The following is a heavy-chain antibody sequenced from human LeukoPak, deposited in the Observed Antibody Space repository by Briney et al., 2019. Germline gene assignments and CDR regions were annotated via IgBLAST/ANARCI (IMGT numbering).Heavy chain of an antibody. CDR2: ISGSSGII. Sequence: GGSLRLSCAASGFTFNTYTMNWVRQAPGKGLEWVSYISGSSGIIDYADSVRGRFTISRDNAKNSLYLQMNSLRGEDTAVYYCVRGDLRLPRSTPDCWGQGTLVTVSS. CDR3: VRGDLRLPRSTPDC. V-gene: IGHV3-48*01. D-gene: IGHD5/OR15-5a*01. CDR1: GFTFNTYT. J-gene: IGHJ4*02.